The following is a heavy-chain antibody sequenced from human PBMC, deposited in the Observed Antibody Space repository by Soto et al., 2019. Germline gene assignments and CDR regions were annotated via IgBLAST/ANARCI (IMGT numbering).Heavy chain of an antibody. CDR1: RYTFTSYY. J-gene: IGHJ6*02. CDR3: ARDRVAAAGPYIWNEIGMDV. V-gene: IGHV1-46*01. CDR2: INPSGGST. D-gene: IGHD6-13*01. Sequence: GASVKVSWEASRYTFTSYYMHWVRQAPGQRLEWMGIINPSGGSTSYAQKFQGRVTMTRDTSTSTVYMELSSLRSEDTAVYYCARDRVAAAGPYIWNEIGMDVWGQGTTVTVSS.